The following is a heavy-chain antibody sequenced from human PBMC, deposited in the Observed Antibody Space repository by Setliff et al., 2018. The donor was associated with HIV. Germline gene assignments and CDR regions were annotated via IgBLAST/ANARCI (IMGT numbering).Heavy chain of an antibody. D-gene: IGHD5-12*01. CDR3: ARMVRSGYDRGYFDS. V-gene: IGHV3-48*03. CDR1: GFTFGDFA. J-gene: IGHJ4*02. CDR2: ISSSGVM. Sequence: GGSLRLSCTASGFTFGDFAMTWVRQAPGKGLEWISYISSSGVMYYADSVKGRFTISRDNAKNSLSLQMNSLRAEDTAVYYCARMVRSGYDRGYFDSWGQGTLVTVSS.